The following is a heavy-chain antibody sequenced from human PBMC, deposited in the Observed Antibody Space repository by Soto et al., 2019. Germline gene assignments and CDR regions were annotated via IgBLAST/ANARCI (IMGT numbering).Heavy chain of an antibody. CDR1: GFTVASNH. CDR3: ARETVVGADY. CDR2: IYSGDTT. Sequence: GGSLRLSCAASGFTVASNHMSWLRQAPGKGLEWVSVIYSGDTTYYADSVKGRFTISRDNSKNTLNLQMNSLRADDTAVYYCARETVVGADYWGHGTLVAVYS. V-gene: IGHV3-53*01. D-gene: IGHD6-19*01. J-gene: IGHJ4*01.